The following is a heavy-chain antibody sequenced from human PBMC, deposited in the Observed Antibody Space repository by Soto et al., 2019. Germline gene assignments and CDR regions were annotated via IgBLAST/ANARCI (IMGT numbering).Heavy chain of an antibody. V-gene: IGHV3-48*03. D-gene: IGHD1-1*01. CDR1: GFTFSSYE. CDR3: ARVGNDGGMDV. CDR2: IGTSASNI. J-gene: IGHJ6*02. Sequence: EVQLVESGGGLVQPGGSLRLSCAASGFTFSSYEMNWVRQAPGKGLEWISYIGTSASNIYYADSVKGRFTIYRDNAKNSLYLQMNSLRAGDTAIYTCARVGNDGGMDVWGQGTTVTVSS.